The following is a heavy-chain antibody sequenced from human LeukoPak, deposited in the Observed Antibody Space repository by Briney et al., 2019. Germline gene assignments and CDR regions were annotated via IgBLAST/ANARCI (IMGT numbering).Heavy chain of an antibody. J-gene: IGHJ4*02. V-gene: IGHV4-34*01. D-gene: IGHD4-17*01. CDR3: ARGTVTIDY. CDR2: INHSGST. CDR1: GGSFSGYY. Sequence: EASETLSLTRAVYGGSFSGYYWSWIRQPPGKGLEWIGEINHSGSTNYNPSLKSRVTISVDTSKNQFSLKLSSVTAADTAVYYCARGTVTIDYWGQGTLVTVSS.